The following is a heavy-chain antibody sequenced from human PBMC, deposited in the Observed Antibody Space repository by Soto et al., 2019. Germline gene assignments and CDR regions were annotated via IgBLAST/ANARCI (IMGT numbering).Heavy chain of an antibody. Sequence: SETLSLTCTVSGGSISSYYWSWIRQPPGKGLEWIGYIYYSGSTNYNPSLKSRVTISVDTSKNQFSLKLSSVTAADTAVYYCARALDYGSGSYYLGRGGHYYYYMDVWGKGTTVTVSS. V-gene: IGHV4-59*01. CDR1: GGSISSYY. D-gene: IGHD3-10*01. J-gene: IGHJ6*03. CDR2: IYYSGST. CDR3: ARALDYGSGSYYLGRGGHYYYYMDV.